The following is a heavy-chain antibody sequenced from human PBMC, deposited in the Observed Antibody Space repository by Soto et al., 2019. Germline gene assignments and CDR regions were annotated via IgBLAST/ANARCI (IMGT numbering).Heavy chain of an antibody. D-gene: IGHD3-22*01. V-gene: IGHV4-39*01. CDR3: ARHYYYDSSGYPYWYFDL. CDR2: IYYSGST. CDR1: GGSISSSSYY. Sequence: SETLSLTCTVSGGSISSSSYYWGWIRQPPGKGLEWIGSIYYSGSTYYNPSLKSRVTISVDTSKNQFSLKLGSVTTADTAVYYCARHYYYDSSGYPYWYFDLWGRGTLVTVSS. J-gene: IGHJ2*01.